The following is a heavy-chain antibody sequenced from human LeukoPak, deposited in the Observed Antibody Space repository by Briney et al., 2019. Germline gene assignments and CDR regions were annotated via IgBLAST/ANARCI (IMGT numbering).Heavy chain of an antibody. V-gene: IGHV3-30*02. CDR1: GFTFSSYG. J-gene: IGHJ6*03. Sequence: GGSLRLSCAASGFTFSSYGMHWVRQAPGKGLEWVAFIRYDGSNKYYADSVKGRFTISRDNSKNTLYLQMNSLRAEDTAVYYCAEDSTLGEWLYYYDYYMDVWGKGTTVTASS. D-gene: IGHD3-16*01. CDR2: IRYDGSNK. CDR3: AEDSTLGEWLYYYDYYMDV.